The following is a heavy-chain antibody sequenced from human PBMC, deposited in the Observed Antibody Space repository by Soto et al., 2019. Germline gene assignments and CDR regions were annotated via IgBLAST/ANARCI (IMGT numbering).Heavy chain of an antibody. CDR2: ISAYDGKT. CDR1: GYTFNTYG. V-gene: IGHV1-18*01. J-gene: IGHJ4*02. D-gene: IGHD6-19*01. CDR3: ARATPSGWYGY. Sequence: ASVKVSCKTSGYTFNTYGINWVRQAPGQGLELMGWISAYDGKTTYAEKFQGRVTLTTDTSTSTAYMELRSLRSDDTAVYYCARATPSGWYGYWGQGTLVTVSS.